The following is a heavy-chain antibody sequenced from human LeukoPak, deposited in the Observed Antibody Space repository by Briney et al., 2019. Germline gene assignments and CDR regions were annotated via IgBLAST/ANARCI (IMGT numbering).Heavy chain of an antibody. CDR3: ARGPSTSWYLD. D-gene: IGHD6-13*01. Sequence: GGSLRLSCAASGFTFSSYWMSWVRQAPGKGLEWVANIKQDGSEKYYVDSVKGRFTISRDNSKNTLCLQMDSLRAEDTAVYYCARGPSTSWYLDWGQGTLVTVSS. CDR1: GFTFSSYW. V-gene: IGHV3-7*03. CDR2: IKQDGSEK. J-gene: IGHJ4*02.